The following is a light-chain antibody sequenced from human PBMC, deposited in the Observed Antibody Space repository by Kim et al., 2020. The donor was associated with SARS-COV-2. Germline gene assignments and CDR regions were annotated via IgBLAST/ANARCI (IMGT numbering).Light chain of an antibody. J-gene: IGLJ1*01. CDR2: EVN. V-gene: IGLV2-18*02. Sequence: QSALTQPPSVSGSPGQSVTISCTGTSSDVGNYDRVSWYQQFPGTAPKLIIHEVNNRPSGVPDRFSGSKSGNTASLTISGLQAEDEADYYCSSYRSSVSPFVFGTGTKVTVL. CDR3: SSYRSSVSPFV. CDR1: SSDVGNYDR.